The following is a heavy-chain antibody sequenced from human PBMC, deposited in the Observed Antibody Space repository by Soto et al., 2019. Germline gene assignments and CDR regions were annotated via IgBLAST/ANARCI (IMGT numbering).Heavy chain of an antibody. CDR3: ARRSYVVVVAATFDY. CDR1: GGSISSSSYY. Sequence: PSETLSLTCTVSGGSISSSSYYWGWIRQPPGKGLEWIGSIYYSGSTNYNPSLKSRVTISVDTSKNQFSLKLSSVTAADTAVYYCARRSYVVVVAATFDYWGQGTLVTVSS. J-gene: IGHJ4*02. CDR2: IYYSGST. D-gene: IGHD2-15*01. V-gene: IGHV4-39*07.